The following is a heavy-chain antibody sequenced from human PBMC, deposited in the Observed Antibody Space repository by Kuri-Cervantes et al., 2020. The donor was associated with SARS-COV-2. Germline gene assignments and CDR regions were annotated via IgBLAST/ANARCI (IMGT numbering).Heavy chain of an antibody. J-gene: IGHJ6*03. CDR3: ARGPTFPYYYYMDV. CDR2: MNPNSGNT. CDR1: GYTFTSYD. V-gene: IGHV1-8*03. Sequence: ASVKVSCKASGYTFTSYDINWVRQATGQGLEWMGWMNPNSGNTGYAQKFQGRVTITRNTSINTAYMELSSLRSEDTAVYYCARGPTFPYYYYMDVWGKGTTVTVSS.